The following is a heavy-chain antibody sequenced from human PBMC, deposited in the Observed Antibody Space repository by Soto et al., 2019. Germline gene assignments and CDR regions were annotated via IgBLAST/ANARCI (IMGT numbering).Heavy chain of an antibody. V-gene: IGHV1-18*01. D-gene: IGHD6-13*01. J-gene: IGHJ5*02. CDR3: ARASYSSSWYSDWFDP. CDR2: TSAYNGNT. CDR1: GYTFTSYG. Sequence: GASVKVSCKASGYTFTSYGISWVRQAPGQGLEWMGWTSAYNGNTNYAQKLQGRVTMTTDTSTSTAYMELRSLRSDDTAVYYCARASYSSSWYSDWFDPWGQGTLVTVSS.